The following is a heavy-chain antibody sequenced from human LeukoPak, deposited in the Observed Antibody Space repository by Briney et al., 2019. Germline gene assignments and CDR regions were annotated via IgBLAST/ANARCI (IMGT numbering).Heavy chain of an antibody. Sequence: ASVKVSCKASGYTFTGYYMHWVRQAPGQGLEWMGWINPNSGGTNYAQKLQGRVTMTRDTSISTAYMELSRLRSDDTAVYYCARDAIGYYDSSGYFDYWGQGTLVTVSS. D-gene: IGHD3-22*01. V-gene: IGHV1-2*02. J-gene: IGHJ4*02. CDR1: GYTFTGYY. CDR3: ARDAIGYYDSSGYFDY. CDR2: INPNSGGT.